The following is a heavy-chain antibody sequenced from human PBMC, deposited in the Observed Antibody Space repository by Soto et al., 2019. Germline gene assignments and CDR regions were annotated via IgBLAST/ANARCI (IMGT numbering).Heavy chain of an antibody. CDR2: IYTSGST. D-gene: IGHD4-4*01. CDR1: GGSISSYY. Sequence: QVQLQESGPGLVKPSETLSLTCTVSGGSISSYYWSWVRQPAGKGLEWIGRIYTSGSTDYNPSLKSRVTTSVETSKNEFSLKLSSVTAADTVVYYCARIDYSRQFAPFYYAMDVWGQGTTVTVSS. CDR3: ARIDYSRQFAPFYYAMDV. V-gene: IGHV4-4*07. J-gene: IGHJ6*02.